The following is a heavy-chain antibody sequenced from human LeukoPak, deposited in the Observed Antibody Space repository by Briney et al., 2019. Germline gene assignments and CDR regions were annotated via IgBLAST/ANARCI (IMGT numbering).Heavy chain of an antibody. D-gene: IGHD1-14*01. Sequence: GGFLRLSCAASGFTFSSYWMSWVRQAPGKGLEWVAIIKQDGSEKYYVDSVKGRFTISRDNAKKSLYLQMNSLRVEDTAVYYCATSRISDYWGQGTLVTVSS. V-gene: IGHV3-7*03. CDR1: GFTFSSYW. J-gene: IGHJ4*02. CDR3: ATSRISDY. CDR2: IKQDGSEK.